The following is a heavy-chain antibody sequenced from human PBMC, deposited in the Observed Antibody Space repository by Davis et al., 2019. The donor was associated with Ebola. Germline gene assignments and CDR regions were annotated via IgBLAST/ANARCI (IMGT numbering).Heavy chain of an antibody. D-gene: IGHD2-2*01. Sequence: ASVKVSCKASGYTFTSYAMHWVRQAPGQRLEWMGWINAGNGNTKYSQNFQGGVIITRDTSASTTYMELSSLRSEDTAIYYCARAAAAISFNWFDPWGQGTLVTVSS. CDR2: INAGNGNT. CDR1: GYTFTSYA. J-gene: IGHJ5*02. CDR3: ARAAAAISFNWFDP. V-gene: IGHV1-3*01.